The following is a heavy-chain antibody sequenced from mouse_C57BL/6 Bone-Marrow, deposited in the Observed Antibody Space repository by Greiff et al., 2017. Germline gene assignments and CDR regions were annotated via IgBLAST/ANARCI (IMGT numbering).Heavy chain of an antibody. CDR2: IDPSDSYT. J-gene: IGHJ2*01. V-gene: IGHV1-59*01. CDR1: GYTFTSYW. CDR3: ARGWLQYYFDY. Sequence: QVQLQQPGAELVRPGTSVKLSCKASGYTFTSYWMHWVKQRPGQGLEWIGVIDPSDSYTNYNQKFKGKATLTVDTSSSTAYMQLSSLTSEDSAVYYCARGWLQYYFDYWGQGTTLTVSS. D-gene: IGHD2-2*01.